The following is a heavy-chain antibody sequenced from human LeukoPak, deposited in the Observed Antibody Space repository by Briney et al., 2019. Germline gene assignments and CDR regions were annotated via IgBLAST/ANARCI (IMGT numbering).Heavy chain of an antibody. Sequence: PSETLSLTCTVSGGSISTYYWSWIRQPPGKGLEWIVYIYYSGSTNYNPSLKSRVTISVDTSKNQFSLKLSPVTAADTAVYYCARDSPMVRGVIGYFDLWGRGTLVTVSS. V-gene: IGHV4-59*01. J-gene: IGHJ2*01. CDR2: IYYSGST. CDR3: ARDSPMVRGVIGYFDL. CDR1: GGSISTYY. D-gene: IGHD3-10*01.